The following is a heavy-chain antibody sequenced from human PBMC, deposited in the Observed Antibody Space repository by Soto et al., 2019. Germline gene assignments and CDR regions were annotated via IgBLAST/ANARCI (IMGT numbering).Heavy chain of an antibody. D-gene: IGHD3-3*01. J-gene: IGHJ6*02. CDR2: IYYSGST. V-gene: IGHV4-30-4*01. CDR3: ARDNILGILYGGMDV. CDR1: GGSISSGDYF. Sequence: SETLSLTCTVSGGSISSGDYFWSWIRQPPGKGLEWIGYIYYSGSTYYNPSLKSRVTISVDTSKNQFSLKLSSVTAADTAVYYCARDNILGILYGGMDVWGQGTTVTVSS.